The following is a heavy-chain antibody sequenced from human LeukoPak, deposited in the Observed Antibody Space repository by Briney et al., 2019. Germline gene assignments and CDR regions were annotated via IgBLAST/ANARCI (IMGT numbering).Heavy chain of an antibody. CDR3: ARDYLSYGSGSSNWFDP. J-gene: IGHJ5*02. Sequence: GRSLRLSCAASGFTFSSYGMHWVRQAPGKGLEWVAVIWYDGSNKYYADSVKGRFTISRDNSKNTLYLQMNSLRAEDTAVYCCARDYLSYGSGSSNWFDPWGQGTLVTVSS. CDR1: GFTFSSYG. D-gene: IGHD3-10*01. V-gene: IGHV3-33*01. CDR2: IWYDGSNK.